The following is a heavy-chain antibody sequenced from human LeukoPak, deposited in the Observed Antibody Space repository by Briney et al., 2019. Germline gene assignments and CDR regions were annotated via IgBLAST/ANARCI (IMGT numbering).Heavy chain of an antibody. CDR3: ARHAEVDLYHYFDY. V-gene: IGHV4-59*08. D-gene: IGHD2-15*01. Sequence: SETLSLTCSVSGMSITSRHYWGWIRQPPEKGLEWIGYIYYSGNTNYNPSLKSRVTISVDTSKDQFSLKLSSVTAADTAVYYCARHAEVDLYHYFDYWGQGTLVTVSS. J-gene: IGHJ4*02. CDR2: IYYSGNT. CDR1: GMSITSRHY.